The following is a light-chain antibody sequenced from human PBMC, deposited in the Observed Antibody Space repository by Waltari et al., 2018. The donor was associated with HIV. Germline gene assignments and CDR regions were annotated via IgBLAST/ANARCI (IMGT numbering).Light chain of an antibody. J-gene: IGLJ3*02. V-gene: IGLV1-44*01. Sequence: HSVLTQAPSASGTLGQRVTISCSGSISNIGTNSVSWFQQLPGMSPRRIIFSDSQRPSGVPDRFSASKSGTSASLAIDGLESGDEADYYGAARDDILSGSWVFGGGT. CDR2: SDS. CDR3: AARDDILSGSWV. CDR1: ISNIGTNS.